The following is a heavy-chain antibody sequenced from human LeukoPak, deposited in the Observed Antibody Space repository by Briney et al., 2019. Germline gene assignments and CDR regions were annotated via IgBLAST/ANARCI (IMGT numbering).Heavy chain of an antibody. J-gene: IGHJ5*02. CDR2: IIPILGIA. V-gene: IGHV1-69*04. Sequence: SVTVSCKASGGTFSSYAISWVRQAPGQGLEWMGRIIPILGIANYAQKFKGRVTITADKSTSTAYMELSSLRSEDTAVYYCARGGDVWFGELFPGFWFDPWGQGTLVTVSS. CDR3: ARGGDVWFGELFPGFWFDP. CDR1: GGTFSSYA. D-gene: IGHD3-10*01.